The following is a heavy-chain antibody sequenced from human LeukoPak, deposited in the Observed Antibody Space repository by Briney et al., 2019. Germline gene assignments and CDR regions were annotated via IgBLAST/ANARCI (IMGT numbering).Heavy chain of an antibody. Sequence: GGSLRLSCAASGFTFSNFGMHWVRQAPGKGLEWVAIISYDGPNKYYADSVKGRFTISRDNSKNTLYLQMNSLRAEDTAVYYCAIPRYGSGSFDFDYWGQGTLVTVSS. D-gene: IGHD3-10*01. CDR2: ISYDGPNK. J-gene: IGHJ4*02. CDR3: AIPRYGSGSFDFDY. V-gene: IGHV3-30*03. CDR1: GFTFSNFG.